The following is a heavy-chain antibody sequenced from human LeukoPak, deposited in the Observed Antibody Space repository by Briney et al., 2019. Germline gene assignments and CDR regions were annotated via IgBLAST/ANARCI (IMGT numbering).Heavy chain of an antibody. CDR3: ARDELTAGTIDY. CDR2: ISSSSSYI. Sequence: GESLTLSCAASGFTFSSYSMNWVRQAPGKGLEWVSSISSSSSYIYYADPVKSRFTISSDNATNSLYLQMNSLSADDTAVYYCARDELTAGTIDYWGQGTLVTVSS. J-gene: IGHJ4*02. CDR1: GFTFSSYS. V-gene: IGHV3-21*01. D-gene: IGHD6-13*01.